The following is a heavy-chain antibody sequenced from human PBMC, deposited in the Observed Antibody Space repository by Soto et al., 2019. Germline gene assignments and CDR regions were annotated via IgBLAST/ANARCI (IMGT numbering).Heavy chain of an antibody. Sequence: QRQRQESGSGLVKPSQTLSLTCAVSGGSISSGGYSWSWIRQPPGKGLEWIGYFSHSGSTYYNPSLKSRVTISVDRSKNQFSLKLSSVTAADTAVYYCARGGLLPDYWGQGTLVTVSS. V-gene: IGHV4-30-2*01. CDR2: FSHSGST. J-gene: IGHJ4*02. CDR1: GGSISSGGYS. CDR3: ARGGLLPDY. D-gene: IGHD6-19*01.